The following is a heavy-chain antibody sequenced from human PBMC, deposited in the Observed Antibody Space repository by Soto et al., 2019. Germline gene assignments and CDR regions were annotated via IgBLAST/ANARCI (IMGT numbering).Heavy chain of an antibody. CDR2: INPNSGGT. D-gene: IGHD6-13*01. CDR3: ARDQSYSSSWYRFDP. J-gene: IGHJ5*02. CDR1: GYTFTGYY. V-gene: IGHV1-2*02. Sequence: ASVKVSCKASGYTFTGYYMHWVRQAPGQGLEWMGWINPNSGGTNYAQKFQGRVTMTRDTSISTAYMELSRLRSDDTAVYYCARDQSYSSSWYRFDPWGQRTLVTVSS.